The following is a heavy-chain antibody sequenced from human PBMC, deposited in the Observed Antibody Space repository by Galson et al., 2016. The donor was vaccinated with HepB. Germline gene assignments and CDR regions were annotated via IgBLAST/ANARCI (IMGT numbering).Heavy chain of an antibody. CDR2: IYHTGTT. CDR1: GDSINNNF. V-gene: IGHV4-59*01. D-gene: IGHD3-22*01. Sequence: ETLSLTCTVSGDSINNNFWNWIRQPPGKGLEWIGYIYHTGTTNYTPSLKSRVTMSVDTSKNQFSLNLTSVTAADTAVYYCARETWRLKFLDSRGHPSRRRVDPWGQGTLVTVSS. J-gene: IGHJ5*02. CDR3: ARETWRLKFLDSRGHPSRRRVDP.